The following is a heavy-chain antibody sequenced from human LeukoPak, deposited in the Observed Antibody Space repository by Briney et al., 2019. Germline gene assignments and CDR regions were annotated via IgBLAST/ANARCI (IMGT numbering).Heavy chain of an antibody. V-gene: IGHV4-34*01. J-gene: IGHJ4*02. CDR2: INHSGST. D-gene: IGHD1-26*01. CDR3: ARHGSYYAVHFFDY. CDR1: GGSLSGYY. Sequence: PSETLSLTCAVYGGSLSGYYWSWLRQPPGKGLEWLGEINHSGSTNYNPSLKSRVTISVDTSKNQFSLKLSSVTAADTAVYYCARHGSYYAVHFFDYWGQGTLVTVSS.